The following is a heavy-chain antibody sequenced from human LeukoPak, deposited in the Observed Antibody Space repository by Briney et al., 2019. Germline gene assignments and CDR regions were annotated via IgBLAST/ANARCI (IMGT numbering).Heavy chain of an antibody. J-gene: IGHJ6*03. CDR1: GFTFSNYG. CDR2: ITGSGGST. CDR3: ARMFRGGYNIKANYYYYMDV. D-gene: IGHD3-22*01. Sequence: PGGSLRLSCAASGFTFSNYGLSWVRQAPGKGLEWVSGITGSGGSTYYADSVKGRFTISRDNSKNTLYLQMNSLRAEDTAVYYCARMFRGGYNIKANYYYYMDVWGKGTTVTISS. V-gene: IGHV3-23*01.